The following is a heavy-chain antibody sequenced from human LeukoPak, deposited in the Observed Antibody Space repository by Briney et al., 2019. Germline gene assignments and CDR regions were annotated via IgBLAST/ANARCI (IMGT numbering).Heavy chain of an antibody. J-gene: IGHJ4*02. CDR1: GGSISSYY. Sequence: PSGTLSLTCTVSGGSISSYYWSWIRQPPGKGLEWIGYIYYSGSTNYNPSLKSRVTISVDTSKNQFSLKLSSVTAADTAVYYCARVAWQQWYYFDYWGQGTLVTVSS. CDR2: IYYSGST. V-gene: IGHV4-59*01. CDR3: ARVAWQQWYYFDY. D-gene: IGHD6-19*01.